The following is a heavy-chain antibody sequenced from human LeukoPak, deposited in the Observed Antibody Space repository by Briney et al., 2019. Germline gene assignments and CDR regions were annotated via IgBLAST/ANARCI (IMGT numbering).Heavy chain of an antibody. CDR1: GYTFTSYG. V-gene: IGHV1-18*01. CDR3: ARSVLSRWSLRTYFDS. J-gene: IGHJ4*02. Sequence: ASVKVSCKASGYTFTSYGISWVRQAPGQGLEWMGWISPYNGHTYYAQSLQGRVTMTTDTSTTTAYMDLRSLRSDDTAVYFCARSVLSRWSLRTYFDSWGQGTLVTVSS. D-gene: IGHD2-21*02. CDR2: ISPYNGHT.